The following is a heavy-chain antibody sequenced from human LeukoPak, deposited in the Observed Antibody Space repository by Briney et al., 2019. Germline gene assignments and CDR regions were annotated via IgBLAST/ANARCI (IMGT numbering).Heavy chain of an antibody. CDR2: ISGIGSTI. CDR1: GFTFSSYW. D-gene: IGHD2-2*01. CDR3: ARYPSRYCTSTSCYLVH. V-gene: IGHV3-48*04. Sequence: GGSLRLSCGASGFTFSSYWMNWVRQAPGKGLEWVSYISGIGSTIYYADSVKGRFTISRDNAKNSLYLQMHSLRAEDTAVYYCARYPSRYCTSTSCYLVHWGQGALVTVSS. J-gene: IGHJ5*02.